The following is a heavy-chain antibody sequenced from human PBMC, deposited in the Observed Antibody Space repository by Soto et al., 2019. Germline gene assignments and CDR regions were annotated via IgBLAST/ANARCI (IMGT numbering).Heavy chain of an antibody. J-gene: IGHJ4*02. CDR1: GFRFSDYS. D-gene: IGHD2-21*02. CDR2: ISSNSDTT. CDR3: ARLPKGSLVTA. Sequence: VESGGGLVYPGGSLRLSCVASGFRFSDYSMNWVRQAPGKGLQWISYISSNSDTTYYADSVKGRFTVSRDNAKNALFLPMNSLRDDDTATYYCARLPKGSLVTAWGQGARVTVSS. V-gene: IGHV3-48*02.